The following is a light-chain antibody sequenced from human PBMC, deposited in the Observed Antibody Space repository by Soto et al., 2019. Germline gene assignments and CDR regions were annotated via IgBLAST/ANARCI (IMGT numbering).Light chain of an antibody. Sequence: EIVLTQSPGTLSLSPGERATLSCRASQSVRNSYLAWYQQKPGQAPRLLIHGASIRATGIPDRFSGSVSGTDFTLTINNLRPEDFAVYYCQQYRGWPRTFGQGTKVDIK. CDR1: QSVRNSY. J-gene: IGKJ1*01. CDR3: QQYRGWPRT. V-gene: IGKV3-20*01. CDR2: GAS.